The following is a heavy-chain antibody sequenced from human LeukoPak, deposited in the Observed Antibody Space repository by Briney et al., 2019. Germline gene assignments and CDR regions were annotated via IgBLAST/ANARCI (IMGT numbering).Heavy chain of an antibody. CDR3: ARGPDSSGYYPAIDY. CDR1: GFTFSNYG. CDR2: IWSDGNNR. J-gene: IGHJ4*02. V-gene: IGHV3-33*01. D-gene: IGHD3-22*01. Sequence: HPGGSLRLSCAASGFTFSNYGMHWVRQAPGKGLEWVAVIWSDGNNRYYADSVKGRFTISRDNSKNTLYLQMNSLRAEDTAVYYCARGPDSSGYYPAIDYWGQGTLVTVSS.